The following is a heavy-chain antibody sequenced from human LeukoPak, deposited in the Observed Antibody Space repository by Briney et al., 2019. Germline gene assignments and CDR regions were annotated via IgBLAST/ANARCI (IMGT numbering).Heavy chain of an antibody. J-gene: IGHJ6*03. V-gene: IGHV4-39*07. Sequence: PSETLSLTCTVSGGSTSSSSYYWGWIRQPPGKGLEWIGSIYYSGSTYYNPSLKSRVTISVDTSKNQFSLKLSSVTAADTAVYYCARVEEGYGSGRRENYYYYYMDVWGKGTTVTISS. D-gene: IGHD3-10*01. CDR1: GGSTSSSSYY. CDR2: IYYSGST. CDR3: ARVEEGYGSGRRENYYYYYMDV.